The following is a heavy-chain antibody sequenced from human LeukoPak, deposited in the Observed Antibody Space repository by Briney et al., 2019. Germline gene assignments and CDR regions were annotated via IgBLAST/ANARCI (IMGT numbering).Heavy chain of an antibody. J-gene: IGHJ6*03. V-gene: IGHV3-23*01. CDR3: ARDDFGEFYYYYYYMDV. CDR2: ISGSGGST. Sequence: GGSLRLSCAASGFTFSSYAMSWVRQAPGRGLEWVSAISGSGGSTYYADSVKGRFTISRDNSKNTLYLQMNSLRAEDTAVCYCARDDFGEFYYYYYYMDVWGKGTTVTVSS. D-gene: IGHD3-16*01. CDR1: GFTFSSYA.